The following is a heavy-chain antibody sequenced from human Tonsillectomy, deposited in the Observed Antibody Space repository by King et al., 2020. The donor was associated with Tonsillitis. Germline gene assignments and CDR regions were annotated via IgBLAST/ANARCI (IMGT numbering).Heavy chain of an antibody. CDR3: ARDNVVLMVYAIPFFDY. CDR2: ISSSSSYI. J-gene: IGHJ4*02. D-gene: IGHD2-8*01. V-gene: IGHV3-21*01. CDR1: GFTFSSYS. Sequence: GQLVQSGGGLVKPGGSLRLSCAASGFTFSSYSMNWVRQAPGKGLEWVSSISSSSSYIYYADSVKGRFTISRDNAKNSLYLQMNSLRAEDTALYYCARDNVVLMVYAIPFFDYWGQGTLVTVSS.